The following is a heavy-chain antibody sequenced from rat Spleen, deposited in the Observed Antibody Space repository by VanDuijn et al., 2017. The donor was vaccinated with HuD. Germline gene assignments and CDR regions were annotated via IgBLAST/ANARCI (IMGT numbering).Heavy chain of an antibody. CDR3: ARWTYTRRGFDY. J-gene: IGHJ3*01. Sequence: EVQLVESGGGLVQPGRSLKLSCAASGFTFSDYNMAWVRQAPKKGLEWVATISYDGIITYYRDSVKGRFTISRDSAKSTLYLQMDSLRSEDTATYYCARWTYTRRGFDYWGQGTLVTVSS. D-gene: IGHD1-4*01. CDR2: ISYDGIIT. V-gene: IGHV5-7*01. CDR1: GFTFSDYN.